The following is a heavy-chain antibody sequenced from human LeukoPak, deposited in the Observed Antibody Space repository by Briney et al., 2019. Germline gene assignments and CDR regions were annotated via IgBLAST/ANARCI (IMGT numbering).Heavy chain of an antibody. J-gene: IGHJ4*02. D-gene: IGHD1-1*01. V-gene: IGHV3-30-3*01. Sequence: GRSLRLSCAASGFTFSSYAMHWVRQAPGKGLEWVAVISYDGSNKYYADSVKGRFTISRDNSKNTLYLQMNSLRAEDTAVYYCAREELANFDYWGQGTLVTVSS. CDR3: AREELANFDY. CDR1: GFTFSSYA. CDR2: ISYDGSNK.